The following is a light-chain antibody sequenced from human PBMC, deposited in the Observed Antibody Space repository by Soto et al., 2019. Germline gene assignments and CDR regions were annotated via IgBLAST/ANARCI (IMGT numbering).Light chain of an antibody. J-gene: IGKJ1*01. V-gene: IGKV1-27*01. CDR1: QGISNY. CDR2: AAS. Sequence: DIQMIQSPSSLSASVGDRVTITCRASQGISNYLAWYQQKPWKVPKLLIYAASTLQSGVPSRFSGSGSGTDFTLTISSLQPEDVATYYCQKYNSAPWTLGQGTKLEIK. CDR3: QKYNSAPWT.